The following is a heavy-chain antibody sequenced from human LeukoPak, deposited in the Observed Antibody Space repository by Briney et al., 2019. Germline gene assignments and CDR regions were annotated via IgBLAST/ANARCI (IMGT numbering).Heavy chain of an antibody. CDR1: GYTFTSYD. D-gene: IGHD7-27*01. CDR3: ARDNWGPVGFENAFDI. CDR2: MNPNSGNT. J-gene: IGHJ3*02. V-gene: IGHV1-8*01. Sequence: GASVKVSCKASGYTFTSYDINWVRQATGQGLEWMGWMNPNSGNTGYAQKFQGRVTMTRNTSISTAYMELSSLRSEDTAVYYCARDNWGPVGFENAFDIWGQGTMVTVSS.